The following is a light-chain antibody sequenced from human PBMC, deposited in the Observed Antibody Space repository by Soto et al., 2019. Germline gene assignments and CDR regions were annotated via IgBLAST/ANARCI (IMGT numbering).Light chain of an antibody. J-gene: IGKJ4*02. CDR2: AAS. CDR3: QHLVGYPQ. Sequence: DIQLTKSPSFLSASVGDSVTITCRASQVIGIYLAWYQQKPGKAPKLLISAASTLQTGVPSRFSGSGSGTEFTLTNSSLQPEDFANYYCQHLVGYPQFAVGTKVDIK. CDR1: QVIGIY. V-gene: IGKV1-9*01.